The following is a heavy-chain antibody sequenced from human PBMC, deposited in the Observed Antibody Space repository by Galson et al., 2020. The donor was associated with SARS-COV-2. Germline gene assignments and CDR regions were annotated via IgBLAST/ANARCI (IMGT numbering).Heavy chain of an antibody. Sequence: ASETLSLTCTVSGGSISSGDYYWSWIRQPPGKGLEWIGYIYYSGSTYYNPSLKSRVTISVDTSKNQFSLKLSSVTAADTAVYYCARDREGYCSSTSCYGPHGMDVWGQGTTVTVSS. J-gene: IGHJ6*02. D-gene: IGHD2-2*01. CDR3: ARDREGYCSSTSCYGPHGMDV. V-gene: IGHV4-30-4*01. CDR2: IYYSGST. CDR1: GGSISSGDYY.